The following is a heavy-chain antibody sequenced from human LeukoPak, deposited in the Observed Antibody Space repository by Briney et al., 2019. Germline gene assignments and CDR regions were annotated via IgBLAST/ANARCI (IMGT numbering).Heavy chain of an antibody. D-gene: IGHD3-22*01. CDR1: GGSFSGYY. CDR2: INHSGST. V-gene: IGHV4-34*01. CDR3: ARDRYYYDSSGYVFDY. Sequence: PSETLSLTRAVYGGSFSGYYWSWIRQPPGKGLEWIGEINHSGSTNYNPSLKSRVTMSVDTSKNQLSLKLSSVTAADTAVYYCARDRYYYDSSGYVFDYWGQGTLVTVSS. J-gene: IGHJ4*02.